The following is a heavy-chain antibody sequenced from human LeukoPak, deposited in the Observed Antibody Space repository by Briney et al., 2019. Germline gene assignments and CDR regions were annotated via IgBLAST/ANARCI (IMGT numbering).Heavy chain of an antibody. D-gene: IGHD2-2*02. CDR1: GYTFTGYY. CDR2: INPNSGGT. CDR3: ASVKFYCSSTSCYNDY. Sequence: ASVKVSCKASGYTFTGYYMHWVRRAPGQGLEWMGWINPNSGGTNYAQKFQGRVTMTRDTSISTAYMELSRLRSDDTAVYYCASVKFYCSSTSCYNDYWGQGTLVTVSS. V-gene: IGHV1-2*02. J-gene: IGHJ4*02.